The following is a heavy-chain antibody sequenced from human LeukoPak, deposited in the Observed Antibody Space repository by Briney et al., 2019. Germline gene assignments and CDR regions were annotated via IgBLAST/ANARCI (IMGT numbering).Heavy chain of an antibody. CDR2: IYTSGST. Sequence: SETLSLTCTVSGGSISSYYWSWIRQPPGKGLEWIGYIYTSGSTNYNPSLKSRVTISVDTSKNQFSLKLSSVTAADTAVYYCAREGLFNCYGFQGRDSYYMDVWGKGTTVTVSS. J-gene: IGHJ6*03. D-gene: IGHD3-10*01. V-gene: IGHV4-4*09. CDR1: GGSISSYY. CDR3: AREGLFNCYGFQGRDSYYMDV.